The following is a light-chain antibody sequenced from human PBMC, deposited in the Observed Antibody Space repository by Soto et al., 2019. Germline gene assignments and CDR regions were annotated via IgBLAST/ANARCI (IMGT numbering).Light chain of an antibody. CDR2: EGI. V-gene: IGLV2-23*03. CDR1: SSDLGSYNL. CDR3: CSYAGSSTFV. Sequence: QSALTQPASVSGSPGQSITISCTGTSSDLGSYNLVTWYQHHPGKAPKLIIFEGIKRPSGVANRFSGSKSGNTASLTISGLQAEDEADYYCCSYAGSSTFVFGGGTQLTVL. J-gene: IGLJ3*02.